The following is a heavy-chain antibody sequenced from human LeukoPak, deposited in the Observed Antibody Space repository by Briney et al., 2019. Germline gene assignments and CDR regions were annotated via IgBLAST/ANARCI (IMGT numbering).Heavy chain of an antibody. D-gene: IGHD3-3*01. CDR3: ARDVRFLERHSYWYFDL. V-gene: IGHV1-69*13. CDR1: GGTFSSYA. Sequence: SVKVSCTASGGTFSSYAISWVRQAPGQGLEWMGGIIPIFGTANYAQKFQGRVTISADESTSTAYMELSSLRSEDTAVYYCARDVRFLERHSYWYFDLWGRGTLVTVSS. J-gene: IGHJ2*01. CDR2: IIPIFGTA.